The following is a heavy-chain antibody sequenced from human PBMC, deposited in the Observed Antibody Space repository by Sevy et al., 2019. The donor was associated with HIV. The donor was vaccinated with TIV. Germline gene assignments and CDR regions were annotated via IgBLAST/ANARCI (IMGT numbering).Heavy chain of an antibody. D-gene: IGHD3-3*01. CDR1: GFNFSSYA. Sequence: GGSLRLSCAASGFNFSSYAMHWVRQAPGKGLEWVAVISYAGSSKYYGDSVKGRFTLSRDNSKNTLFLQIDSLRAEDTAVYYCAKESGSYYDFWSGHDAFDIWGQGTMVTVSS. CDR2: ISYAGSSK. V-gene: IGHV3-30*18. CDR3: AKESGSYYDFWSGHDAFDI. J-gene: IGHJ3*02.